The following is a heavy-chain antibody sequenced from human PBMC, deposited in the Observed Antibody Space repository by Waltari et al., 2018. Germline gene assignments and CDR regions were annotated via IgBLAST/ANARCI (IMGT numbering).Heavy chain of an antibody. CDR1: GFPLSSYW. CDR3: ARARRYFDY. Sequence: EVQLVESGGGLVQHGGPLSPSGAASGFPLSSYWMSWGPQAPGKWLEWVANIKQDGSEKYYVDSVKGRFTISRDNAKNSLYLQMNSLRAEDTAVYYCARARRYFDYWGQGTLVTVSS. J-gene: IGHJ4*02. V-gene: IGHV3-7*01. CDR2: IKQDGSEK.